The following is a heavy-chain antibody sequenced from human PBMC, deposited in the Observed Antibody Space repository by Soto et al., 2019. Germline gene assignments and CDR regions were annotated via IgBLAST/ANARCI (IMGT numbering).Heavy chain of an antibody. V-gene: IGHV4-61*05. CDR3: ARHSQVDFDY. CDR1: GDSVNSNNVY. Sequence: SETLSLTCTVSGDSVNSNNVYWGWVRQPPGKGLEFIGYIYYSGSTNYNPALKSRVTISVDTSKNQFSLKLSSVTAADTAVYYCARHSQVDFDYWGQGTLVTVSS. D-gene: IGHD2-15*01. CDR2: IYYSGST. J-gene: IGHJ4*02.